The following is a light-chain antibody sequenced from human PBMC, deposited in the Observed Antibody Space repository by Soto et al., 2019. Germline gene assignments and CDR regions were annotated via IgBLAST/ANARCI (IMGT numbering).Light chain of an antibody. V-gene: IGKV3-15*01. CDR2: GAS. Sequence: EVVMTQSPATLSVSPGERVTLSSRASQSVYVNVAWYQQKPGQAPRLLISGASTRATGIPARFSGSGSGTDFTLTITSLQPEDFATYYCQQLNVYPSNFGGGTKV. J-gene: IGKJ4*01. CDR1: QSVYVN. CDR3: QQLNVYPSN.